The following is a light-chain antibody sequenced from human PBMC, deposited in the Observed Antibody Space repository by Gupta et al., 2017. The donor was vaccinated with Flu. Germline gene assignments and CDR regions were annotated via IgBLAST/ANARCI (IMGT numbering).Light chain of an antibody. CDR2: WAS. V-gene: IGKV4-1*01. J-gene: IGKJ1*01. CDR3: QQYYWIPWT. Sequence: DLVMTQSPDSLAVSLGERATINCRSSQSVLYSPNNRNYVAWYQQRPGQPPKLLIYWASTRQSGVPDRFSGSGSGTECTLTINSLQAEDVAVYHCQQYYWIPWTFGQGTKVEIK. CDR1: QSVLYSPNNRNY.